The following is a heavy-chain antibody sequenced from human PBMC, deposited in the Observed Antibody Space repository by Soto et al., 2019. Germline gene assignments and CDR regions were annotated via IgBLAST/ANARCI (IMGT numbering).Heavy chain of an antibody. CDR1: GVTFSSYG. Sequence: QVQLVQSGAEVKKPGSSVKVSCSASGVTFSSYGISWVRQAPGQGLEWLGGIIPVFAITKYAQKFQGRITFTSDDSSSTTKRDLSSLRAEDPAVYYCAREKFNFDNDGSSFRTHLDHWGQGAPVTDCS. D-gene: IGHD3-10*01. V-gene: IGHV1-69*01. CDR2: IIPVFAIT. CDR3: AREKFNFDNDGSSFRTHLDH. J-gene: IGHJ4*02.